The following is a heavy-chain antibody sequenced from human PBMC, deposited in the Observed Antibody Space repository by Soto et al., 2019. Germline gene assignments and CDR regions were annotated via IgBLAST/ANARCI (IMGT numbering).Heavy chain of an antibody. J-gene: IGHJ5*02. V-gene: IGHV4-39*01. CDR1: GGSISSSSYY. CDR2: IYYSGST. CDR3: ARHSLLEDWFDP. Sequence: QLQLQESGPGLVKPSETLSLTCTVSGGSISSSSYYWGWIRQPPGKGLEWIGSIYYSGSTYYNPSLKSRVTISVDTSKNQFSLKLSSVTAADTAVYHCARHSLLEDWFDPWGQGTLVTVSS. D-gene: IGHD3-3*01.